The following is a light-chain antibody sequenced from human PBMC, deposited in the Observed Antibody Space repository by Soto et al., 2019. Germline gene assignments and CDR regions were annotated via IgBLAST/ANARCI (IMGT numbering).Light chain of an antibody. J-gene: IGKJ5*01. CDR3: QQANSFTLS. Sequence: DIQMTQSPSSLSASVGDRVTIACRASQGISSWLAWYQKKTGKAPKLLIYAASSLQSGVPSRFSGSGSGTDFTLTISRLQTEDFATYDCQQANSFTLSFGQGTRLEI. CDR2: AAS. V-gene: IGKV1-12*01. CDR1: QGISSW.